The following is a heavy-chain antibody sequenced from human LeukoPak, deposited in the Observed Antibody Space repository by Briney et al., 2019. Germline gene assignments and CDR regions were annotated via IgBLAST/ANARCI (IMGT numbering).Heavy chain of an antibody. D-gene: IGHD6-19*01. Sequence: GASVKVSCKASGYTFTSYYMHWVRQAPGQGREWMGWINPNSGGTNYAQKFQGRVTMIRDTSISTAYMELSRLRSDDTAVYYCARSRPLRAVAGRSYCFDYWGQGTLVTVSS. CDR3: ARSRPLRAVAGRSYCFDY. J-gene: IGHJ4*02. CDR2: INPNSGGT. V-gene: IGHV1-2*02. CDR1: GYTFTSYY.